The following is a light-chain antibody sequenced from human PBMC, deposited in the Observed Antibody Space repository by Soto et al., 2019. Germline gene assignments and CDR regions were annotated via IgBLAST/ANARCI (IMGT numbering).Light chain of an antibody. CDR1: QSVSSN. CDR2: GSS. Sequence: EIVMTQAPATLSVSPGERATLSCRASQSVSSNLDWYQQKPGQTPRLLIYGSSTRATGIPDRFSGSGSGTEFTLTITSLQSEDFAVYYCQEYNDWPPMYTVGQGTKLEI. CDR3: QEYNDWPPMYT. V-gene: IGKV3-15*01. J-gene: IGKJ2*01.